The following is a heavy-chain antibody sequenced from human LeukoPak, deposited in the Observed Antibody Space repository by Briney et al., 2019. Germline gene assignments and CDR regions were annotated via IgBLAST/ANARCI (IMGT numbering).Heavy chain of an antibody. D-gene: IGHD6-19*01. V-gene: IGHV3-66*01. CDR1: GFTVSSNY. CDR3: ATGRIAVAGLPFDY. CDR2: IYSGGST. J-gene: IGHJ4*02. Sequence: GGSLRLSCAASGFTVSSNYMSWVRQAPGKGLEWVSVIYSGGSTYYADSVKGRFTISRDNSKNTLYLQMNSLRAEDTAVYYCATGRIAVAGLPFDYWGQGTLVTVSS.